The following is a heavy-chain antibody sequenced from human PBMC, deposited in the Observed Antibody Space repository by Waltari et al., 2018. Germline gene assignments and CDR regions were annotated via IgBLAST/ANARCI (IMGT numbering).Heavy chain of an antibody. J-gene: IGHJ1*01. CDR1: GFTFSRYW. CDR3: ARNVPSYPAEYFQH. CDR2: IKQDGSEK. Sequence: EVQLVESGGGLVQPGGSLRLSCAASGFTFSRYWMSWVLQAPGKGLEWVANIKQDGSEKYYVDSVKGRFTISRDNAKNSLYLQMNSLRAEDTAVYYCARNVPSYPAEYFQHWGQGTLVTVSS. D-gene: IGHD1-26*01. V-gene: IGHV3-7*01.